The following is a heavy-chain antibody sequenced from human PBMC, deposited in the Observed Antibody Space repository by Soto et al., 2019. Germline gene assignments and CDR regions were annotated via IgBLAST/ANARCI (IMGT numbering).Heavy chain of an antibody. J-gene: IGHJ6*02. Sequence: QVQLQQWGAGLLKPSETLSLTCAVYGGSFSGYYWSWIRQPPGKGLEWIGEINHSGSTNYNPSLKGRVTISVDTSKNQFSRKLSSVAAADTAVYYCARGRGYCSGGSCYSYYYYGMDVWGQGTTVTVSS. CDR3: ARGRGYCSGGSCYSYYYYGMDV. D-gene: IGHD2-15*01. CDR1: GGSFSGYY. V-gene: IGHV4-34*01. CDR2: INHSGST.